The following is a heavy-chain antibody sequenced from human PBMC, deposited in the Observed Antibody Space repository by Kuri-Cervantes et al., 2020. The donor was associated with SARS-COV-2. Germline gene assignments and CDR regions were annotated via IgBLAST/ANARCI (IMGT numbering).Heavy chain of an antibody. Sequence: SETLSLTCTVSGGSISSGDYYWSWIRQPPGKGLEWIGYIYYSGSTYYNPSLKSRVTISVDTSKNQFSLKLSSVTAADTAVYYCARDRGRQLASYYYYGMDVWGQGTTVTVSS. J-gene: IGHJ6*02. CDR2: IYYSGST. V-gene: IGHV4-30-4*01. CDR1: GGSISSGDYY. CDR3: ARDRGRQLASYYYYGMDV. D-gene: IGHD6-6*01.